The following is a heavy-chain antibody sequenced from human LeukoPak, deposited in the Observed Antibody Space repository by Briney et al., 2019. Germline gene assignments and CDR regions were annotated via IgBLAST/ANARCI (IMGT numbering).Heavy chain of an antibody. CDR1: GFTLSSYA. J-gene: IGHJ4*02. V-gene: IGHV3-23*01. Sequence: AGGSLRLSCAASGFTLSSYAMSWVRQAPGKGLEWVSAISGSGTRTYYADSVKGRFTISRDNSKNTLYLQMNSLRAEDTAVYYCAKAPTKEEEWLLLNYFDYWGQGTLVTVSS. D-gene: IGHD3-22*01. CDR2: ISGSGTRT. CDR3: AKAPTKEEEWLLLNYFDY.